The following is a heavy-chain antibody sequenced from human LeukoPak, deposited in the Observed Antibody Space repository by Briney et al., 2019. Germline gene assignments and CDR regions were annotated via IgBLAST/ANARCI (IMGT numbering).Heavy chain of an antibody. D-gene: IGHD3-3*01. CDR2: ISSSGSTI. Sequence: GGSLRLSCAASGFTFSSYEMDWVRQAPGKGLEWVSYISSSGSTIYHADSVKGRFTISRDNAKNSLYLQMNSLRAEDTAVYYCARSGVMNYDFWSGYYPRVAHDYWGQGTLVTVSS. CDR3: ARSGVMNYDFWSGYYPRVAHDY. J-gene: IGHJ4*02. V-gene: IGHV3-48*03. CDR1: GFTFSSYE.